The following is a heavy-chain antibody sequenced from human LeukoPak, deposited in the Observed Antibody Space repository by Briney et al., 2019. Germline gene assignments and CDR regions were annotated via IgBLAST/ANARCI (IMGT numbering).Heavy chain of an antibody. CDR1: GGSFSGYY. CDR2: INHSGST. Sequence: SETLSLTCAVYGGSFSGYYWSWIRQPPGKGLGWIGEINHSGSTNYNPSLKSRVTISVDTSKNQFSLKLSSVTAADTAVYYCARGHHSTWSPTPAGHWGQGTLVTVSS. V-gene: IGHV4-34*01. J-gene: IGHJ4*02. CDR3: ARGHHSTWSPTPAGH. D-gene: IGHD2-15*01.